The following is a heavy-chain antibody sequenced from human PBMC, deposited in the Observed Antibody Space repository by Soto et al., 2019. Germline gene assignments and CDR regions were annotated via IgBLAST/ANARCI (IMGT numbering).Heavy chain of an antibody. V-gene: IGHV4-30-2*01. Sequence: SETLSLTCAVSGGSISICGYSWSWIRQPPGKGLEGFGYIYQSGSTYYNPTLKTRVTMSVDRSKNQFSLKLSSVTAADTAVYYCARGRYDSSGYYHWDYFDFWGQGTPVTVSS. D-gene: IGHD3-22*01. CDR3: ARGRYDSSGYYHWDYFDF. CDR1: GGSISICGYS. CDR2: IYQSGST. J-gene: IGHJ4*02.